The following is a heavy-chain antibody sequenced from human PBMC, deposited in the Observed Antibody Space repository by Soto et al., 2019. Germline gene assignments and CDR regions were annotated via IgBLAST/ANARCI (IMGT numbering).Heavy chain of an antibody. CDR2: ISGSSSTI. V-gene: IGHV3-48*02. J-gene: IGHJ6*02. D-gene: IGHD2-21*02. CDR1: GFTFSSYS. CDR3: ARAVVTPYYYYYGMDV. Sequence: GGSLRLSCAASGFTFSSYSMNWVRQAPGKGLEWVSYISGSSSTIYYADSVKGRFTISRDNAKNSLYLQMNSLRDEDTAVYYCARAVVTPYYYYYGMDVWGQGTTVTVSS.